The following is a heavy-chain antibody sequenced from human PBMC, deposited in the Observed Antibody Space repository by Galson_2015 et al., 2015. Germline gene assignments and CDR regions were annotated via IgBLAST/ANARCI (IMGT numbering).Heavy chain of an antibody. D-gene: IGHD6-6*01. CDR3: ASRTYSSSFIDY. J-gene: IGHJ4*02. CDR1: GGSISRGGYS. V-gene: IGHV4-30-2*01. Sequence: TLSLTCSVSGGSISRGGYSWSWIRQPPGKGLEWIGYIYHSGSTYYNPSLKSRVTISVDRSKNQFSLKLSSVTAADTAVYYCASRTYSSSFIDYWGQGTLVTVSS. CDR2: IYHSGST.